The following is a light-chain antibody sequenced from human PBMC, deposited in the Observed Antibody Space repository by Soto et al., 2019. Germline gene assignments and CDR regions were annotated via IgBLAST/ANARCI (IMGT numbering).Light chain of an antibody. V-gene: IGKV1-12*01. CDR3: QQANSCPPIT. CDR2: AAS. CDR1: QGISNW. Sequence: IHMTHFPSNLSASVRDRVTITCRASQGISNWLAWYQQKPGKAPKLLIYAASSLQRGVPSRFSGSGSGTDLTLTISSLQPEDFATYYCQQANSCPPITFGQGTRLE. J-gene: IGKJ5*01.